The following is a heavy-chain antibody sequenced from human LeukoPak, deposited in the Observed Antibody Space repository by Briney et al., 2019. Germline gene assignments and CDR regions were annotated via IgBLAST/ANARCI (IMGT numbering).Heavy chain of an antibody. J-gene: IGHJ3*02. CDR2: IRYDGSNK. V-gene: IGHV3-30*02. CDR1: GFTFSSYG. D-gene: IGHD3-22*01. Sequence: GGSLRLSCAASGFTFSSYGMHWVRQAPGKGLEWVAFIRYDGSNKYYADSVKGRFTISRDNSKNTLYLQMNSLRAEDTAVYYCAKGQYDSRGSDAFDIWGQGTMVTVSS. CDR3: AKGQYDSRGSDAFDI.